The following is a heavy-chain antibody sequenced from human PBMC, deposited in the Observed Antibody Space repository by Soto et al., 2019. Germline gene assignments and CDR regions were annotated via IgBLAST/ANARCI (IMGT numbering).Heavy chain of an antibody. Sequence: QVQLVESGGGVVQPGRSLRLSCAASGFTFSSYAMHWVRQAPGKGLEWVAVISYDGSNKYYADSVKGRFTISRDNSKNTLYLQRNSMRAEDTAVYYCANPIVGATTVDYWGQGTLVTVSS. J-gene: IGHJ4*02. D-gene: IGHD1-26*01. CDR3: ANPIVGATTVDY. CDR2: ISYDGSNK. V-gene: IGHV3-30-3*01. CDR1: GFTFSSYA.